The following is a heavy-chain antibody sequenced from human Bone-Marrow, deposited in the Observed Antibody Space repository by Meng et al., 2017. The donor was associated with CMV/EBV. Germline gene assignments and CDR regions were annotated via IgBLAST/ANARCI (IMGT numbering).Heavy chain of an antibody. CDR3: ARVLTTVRGGGGY. D-gene: IGHD4-11*01. J-gene: IGHJ4*02. V-gene: IGHV1-8*01. CDR1: GYTFTSYD. CDR2: MNPNSGNT. Sequence: ASVKVSCKASGYTFTSYDINWVRQATGQGLEWMGWMNPNSGNTGYAQKFQGRVTMTRNTSISTDYMELSSLRSEDTAVYYCARVLTTVRGGGGYWGQGTLVTVSS.